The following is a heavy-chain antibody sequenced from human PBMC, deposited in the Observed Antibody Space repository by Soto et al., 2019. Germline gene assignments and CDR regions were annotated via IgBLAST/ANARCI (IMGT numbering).Heavy chain of an antibody. CDR2: LDPEDGET. CDR1: GYTRPELS. CDR3: SRESTAYHDTTGYSHYSYGMDV. D-gene: IGHD3-22*01. Sequence: KVAWKGVGYTRPELSMHWVRQDHGKGLEWMGGLDPEDGETIYAQKFQGRVTMTEDTSTDTAYMELSSLRSEDTAVYYCSRESTAYHDTTGYSHYSYGMDVWGQGTTVNVSS. J-gene: IGHJ6*02. V-gene: IGHV1-24*01.